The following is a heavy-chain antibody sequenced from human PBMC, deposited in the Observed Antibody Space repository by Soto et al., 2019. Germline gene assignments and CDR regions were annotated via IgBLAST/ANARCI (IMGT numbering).Heavy chain of an antibody. CDR1: GFTVSSNY. Sequence: EVQLVESGGGLIQPGGSLRLSCAASGFTVSSNYMSWVRQAPGKGLEWVSVIYSGGSTYYADSVKGRFTISRDNSKNIPFIQMNALSAEKPAVFYGPSTVFDSGGEVDYWGQGKRVNASS. CDR2: IYSGGST. J-gene: IGHJ4*02. V-gene: IGHV3-53*01. CDR3: PSTVFDSGGEVDY. D-gene: IGHD2-15*01.